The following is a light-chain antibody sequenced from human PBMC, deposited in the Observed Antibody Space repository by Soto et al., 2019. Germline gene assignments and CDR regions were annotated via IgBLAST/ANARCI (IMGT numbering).Light chain of an antibody. J-gene: IGLJ1*01. V-gene: IGLV2-14*01. CDR2: EVS. CDR1: SSDVGGYNY. CDR3: SSYTSSSTYV. Sequence: QSVLTQPASVSGSPGQSITISCTGTSSDVGGYNYVSWYQQHPGKAPKLMIYEVSNRPSGVSNRFSGSKSGNTASLTISGLQAEDEADYYCSSYTSSSTYVFVTGTKLTVL.